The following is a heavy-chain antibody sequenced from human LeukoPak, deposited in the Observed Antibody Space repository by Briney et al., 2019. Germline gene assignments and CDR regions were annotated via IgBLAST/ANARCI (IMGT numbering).Heavy chain of an antibody. J-gene: IGHJ2*01. Sequence: PSETLSLTCTVSGGSISSYFWSWLRQPPGKRLEWIGYISYSGSTDYNPSLKSRVTLSVDTSKNRLSLKLSSVTAADTAVYYCARKSSRGGFNGYDFWYFDLWGRGTLVNVSS. V-gene: IGHV4-59*08. D-gene: IGHD5-12*01. CDR2: ISYSGST. CDR3: ARKSSRGGFNGYDFWYFDL. CDR1: GGSISSYF.